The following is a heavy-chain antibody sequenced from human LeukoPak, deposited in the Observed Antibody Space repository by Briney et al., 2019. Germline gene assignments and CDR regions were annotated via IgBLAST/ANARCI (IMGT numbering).Heavy chain of an antibody. CDR2: ISGSGSDT. CDR1: GFTFSSYS. D-gene: IGHD6-13*01. V-gene: IGHV3-21*05. CDR3: ARVGSIAAAGTPDY. J-gene: IGHJ4*02. Sequence: GGSLRLSCAASGFTFSSYSMSWVRQAPGKGLEWLSYISGSGSDTNYADSVKGRFTTSRDNAKNSLYLQMNSLRAEDTAVYYCARVGSIAAAGTPDYWGQGTLVTVSS.